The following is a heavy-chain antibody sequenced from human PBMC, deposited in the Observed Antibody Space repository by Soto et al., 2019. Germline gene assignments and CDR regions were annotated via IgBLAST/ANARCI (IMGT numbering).Heavy chain of an antibody. CDR1: GYSFTNYW. CDR3: ARHRPPKISTDYGMDV. V-gene: IGHV5-10-1*01. J-gene: IGHJ6*02. CDR2: IDPSDSYA. Sequence: WASLKISCKPSGYSFTNYWINWVRQMPGKGLEWMGRIDPSDSYANYSPSFQGHVTISADKSISTAYLQWSSLKASDTAMYYCARHRPPKISTDYGMDVWGQGTTVTVSS.